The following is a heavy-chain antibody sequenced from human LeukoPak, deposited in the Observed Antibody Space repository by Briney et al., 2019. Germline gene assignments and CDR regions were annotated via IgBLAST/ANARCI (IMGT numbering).Heavy chain of an antibody. CDR2: ISGRGDAT. CDR3: ARDGGGDCYGSACFDY. J-gene: IGHJ4*02. Sequence: PGGSLRLSCAASGFTFTNYAMSWVRQAPGKGLEWVSLISGRGDATKYADSVKGRFTISRDNSKNTLYLQMNSLRAEDTAVYYCARDGGGDCYGSACFDYWGQGTLVTVSS. CDR1: GFTFTNYA. D-gene: IGHD2-21*02. V-gene: IGHV3-23*01.